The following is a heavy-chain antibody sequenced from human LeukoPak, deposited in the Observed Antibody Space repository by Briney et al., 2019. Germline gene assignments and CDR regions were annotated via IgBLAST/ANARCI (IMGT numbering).Heavy chain of an antibody. D-gene: IGHD3/OR15-3a*01. V-gene: IGHV3-48*01. Sequence: GGSLRLSCAASGFASGSMNWVRQAPGKGLEWVSYISGSDGTTYYGDSVKGRFTISRDNAKNSLYLQMNALRAEDTAIYYCVREISSGLTFDIWGQGTMVTVSS. CDR3: VREISSGLTFDI. J-gene: IGHJ3*02. CDR1: GFASGS. CDR2: ISGSDGTT.